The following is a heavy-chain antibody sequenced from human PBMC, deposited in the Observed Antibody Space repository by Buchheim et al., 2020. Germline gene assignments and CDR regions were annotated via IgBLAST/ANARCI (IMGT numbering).Heavy chain of an antibody. D-gene: IGHD3-10*01. Sequence: EVQLVESGGGLVQPGGSLRLPCEVSGFTFSRNWMHWVRQAPGKGLVCVSRIDADGTRTTYADSVRGRFIISRDNAKNTVYLQMNSLRAEDTAVYYCTTGTGGSGSPLGAFWGQGTL. CDR3: TTGTGGSGSPLGAF. J-gene: IGHJ4*02. V-gene: IGHV3-74*01. CDR1: GFTFSRNW. CDR2: IDADGTRT.